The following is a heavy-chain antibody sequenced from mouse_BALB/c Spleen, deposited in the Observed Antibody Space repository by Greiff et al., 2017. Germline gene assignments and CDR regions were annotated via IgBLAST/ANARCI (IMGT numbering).Heavy chain of an antibody. Sequence: VMLVESGPGLVAPSQSLSITCTVSGFSLTSYGVHWVRQPPGKGLEWLGVIWAGGSTNYNSALMSRLSISKDNSKSQVFLKMNSLQTDDTAMYYCAREYYDYDKGYYFDYWGQGTTLTVSS. CDR1: GFSLTSYG. CDR2: IWAGGST. J-gene: IGHJ2*01. CDR3: AREYYDYDKGYYFDY. V-gene: IGHV2-9*02. D-gene: IGHD2-4*01.